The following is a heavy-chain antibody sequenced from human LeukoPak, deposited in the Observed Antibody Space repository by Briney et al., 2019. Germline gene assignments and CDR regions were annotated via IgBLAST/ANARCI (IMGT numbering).Heavy chain of an antibody. CDR2: TYHSGST. D-gene: IGHD2-15*01. CDR1: GYSISSGYY. CDR3: ARMGLRRGGVVDFDY. Sequence: PSEALSLTCAVSGYSISSGYYWGWIRQPPGKGLEWIGGTYHSGSTYYNPSLKSRVTISVDTSKNQYSMKLSSVTAADTAVYYCARMGLRRGGVVDFDYWGQGTLVTVSS. V-gene: IGHV4-38-2*01. J-gene: IGHJ4*02.